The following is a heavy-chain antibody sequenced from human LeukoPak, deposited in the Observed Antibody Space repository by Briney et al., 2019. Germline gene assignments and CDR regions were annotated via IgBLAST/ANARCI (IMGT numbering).Heavy chain of an antibody. CDR1: GVSISSSY. V-gene: IGHV4-59*01. Sequence: SETLSLTCSVSGVSISSSYWSWIRQPPGKGLEWIGFIYYSGSTNYNPSLKSRVTISADTSKNQFSLKLTSVTAADTAVYYCVRGYYDGSGYSNTFDIWGQGTMVTVSS. D-gene: IGHD3-22*01. CDR3: VRGYYDGSGYSNTFDI. CDR2: IYYSGST. J-gene: IGHJ3*02.